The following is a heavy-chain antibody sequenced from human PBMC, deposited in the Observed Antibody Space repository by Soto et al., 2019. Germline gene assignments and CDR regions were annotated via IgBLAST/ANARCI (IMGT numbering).Heavy chain of an antibody. Sequence: PSETLSLTCAVYGGSFSGYYWSWIRQPPGKGLEWIGEINHSGSTNYNPSLKSRVTISVDTSKNQFSLKLSSVTAADTAVYYCARYRYYYGSRSYNDYWGQGTLVTVSS. CDR2: INHSGST. CDR1: GGSFSGYY. CDR3: ARYRYYYGSRSYNDY. V-gene: IGHV4-34*01. J-gene: IGHJ4*02. D-gene: IGHD3-10*01.